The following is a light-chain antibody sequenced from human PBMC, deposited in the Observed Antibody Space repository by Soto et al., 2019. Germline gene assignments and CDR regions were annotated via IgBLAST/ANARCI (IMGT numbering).Light chain of an antibody. J-gene: IGKJ2*01. CDR1: QSITTY. Sequence: DIQMTQSPSSLSASVGDRITITCRASQSITTYLNRYQQRPGKVPKLLIYAASSLQSGVPSRFSGSGSGTDFTLTISSLQPEDFATYYCQQSYSTPYTFCQGAKLQVK. V-gene: IGKV1-39*01. CDR2: AAS. CDR3: QQSYSTPYT.